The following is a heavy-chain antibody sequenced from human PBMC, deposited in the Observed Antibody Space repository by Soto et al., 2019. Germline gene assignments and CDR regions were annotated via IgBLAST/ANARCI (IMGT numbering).Heavy chain of an antibody. CDR1: GGTFSSYA. V-gene: IGHV1-69*13. CDR3: ARDYDILPWGCFDP. CDR2: IIPIFGTA. J-gene: IGHJ5*02. D-gene: IGHD3-9*01. Sequence: SVKVSCKASGGTFSSYAISWVRQAPGQGLEWMGGIIPIFGTANYAQKFQGRVTITADESTSTAYMELSSLRSEDTAVYYCARDYDILPWGCFDPWGQGTLVTVSS.